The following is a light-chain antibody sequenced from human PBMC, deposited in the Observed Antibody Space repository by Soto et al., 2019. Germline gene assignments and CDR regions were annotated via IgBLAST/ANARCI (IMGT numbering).Light chain of an antibody. CDR2: EGS. CDR1: SSDVGTYNL. V-gene: IGLV2-14*02. CDR3: QSYDSSLTGSI. J-gene: IGLJ1*01. Sequence: QSVLTQPASVSGSPGQSITISCTGTSSDVGTYNLVSWYQQHPGKAPKLMLYEGSKRPSGVSNRFSGSNSGNTASLTISGLQAEDEADYYCQSYDSSLTGSIFGTGTKVTVL.